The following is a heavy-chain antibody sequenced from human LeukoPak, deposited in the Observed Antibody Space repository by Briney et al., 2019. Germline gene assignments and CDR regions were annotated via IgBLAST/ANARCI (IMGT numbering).Heavy chain of an antibody. CDR2: ISTSGVFT. Sequence: SGGSLRLSCAASGFTFSDYSMNWVRQTPVKGLEWVSSISTSGVFTYYTDSVKGRFTVSRDDAKNSLYLHMNGLRVEDTAVYYCARGFTSDARRTFDIWGQGTVVTVSS. CDR3: ARGFTSDARRTFDI. D-gene: IGHD3-10*01. V-gene: IGHV3-21*01. CDR1: GFTFSDYS. J-gene: IGHJ3*02.